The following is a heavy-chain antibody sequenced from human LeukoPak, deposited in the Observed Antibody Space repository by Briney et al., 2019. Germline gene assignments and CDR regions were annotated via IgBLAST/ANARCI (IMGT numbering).Heavy chain of an antibody. CDR3: ARDRVLRFLEWSFYYYYTDV. V-gene: IGHV4-4*07. Sequence: SETLSLTCTVSGGSISSYYWSWIRQPAGKGLEWIGRIYTSGSTNYNPSLKSRVTMSVDTSKNQFSLKLSSVTAADTAVYYCARDRVLRFLEWSFYYYYTDVWGKGTTVTVSS. J-gene: IGHJ6*03. D-gene: IGHD3-3*01. CDR2: IYTSGST. CDR1: GGSISSYY.